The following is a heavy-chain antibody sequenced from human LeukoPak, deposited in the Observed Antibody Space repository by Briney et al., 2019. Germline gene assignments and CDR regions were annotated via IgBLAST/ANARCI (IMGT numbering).Heavy chain of an antibody. CDR3: AIGKVGAVTLFDY. CDR1: GGSISSGGYS. Sequence: PSETLSLTCAVSGGSISSGGYSWSWIRQPPGKGLEWIGYIYHSGSTYYNPSLKSRVTISVDRSKNQFSLKLNSVTAADTAVYYCAIGKVGAVTLFDYWGQGTLVTVSS. J-gene: IGHJ4*02. CDR2: IYHSGST. V-gene: IGHV4-30-2*02. D-gene: IGHD2-21*02.